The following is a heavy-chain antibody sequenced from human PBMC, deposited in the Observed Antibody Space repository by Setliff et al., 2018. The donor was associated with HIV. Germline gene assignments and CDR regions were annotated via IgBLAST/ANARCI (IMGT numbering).Heavy chain of an antibody. Sequence: PGGSLRLSCAASGFTFSSYGMHWVRQAPGKGLEWVAFIRYDGSNKYYADSVKGRFTISRDNSKNTLYLQMNSLRAEDAAVYYCAKGPLDAFDIWGQGTMVTVSS. CDR2: IRYDGSNK. J-gene: IGHJ3*02. CDR1: GFTFSSYG. V-gene: IGHV3-30*02. CDR3: AKGPLDAFDI.